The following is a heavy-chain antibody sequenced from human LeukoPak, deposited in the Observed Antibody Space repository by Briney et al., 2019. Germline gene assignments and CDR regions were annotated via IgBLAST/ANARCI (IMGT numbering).Heavy chain of an antibody. J-gene: IGHJ4*02. CDR1: GGSISSSSYY. Sequence: SETLSLTCTVSGGSISSSSYYWGWIRQPPGKGLEWIGSIYYSGSTYYNPSLKSRVTISVDTSKNQFSLKLSSVTAADTAVYYCAREAVTMVRGVITDYWGQETLVTVSS. CDR3: AREAVTMVRGVITDY. CDR2: IYYSGST. D-gene: IGHD3-10*01. V-gene: IGHV4-39*02.